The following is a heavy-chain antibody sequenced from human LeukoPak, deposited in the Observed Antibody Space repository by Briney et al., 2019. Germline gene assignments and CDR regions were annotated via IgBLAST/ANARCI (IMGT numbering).Heavy chain of an antibody. CDR3: ARASWVSDPDAVR. J-gene: IGHJ4*02. CDR2: LRGNDET. V-gene: IGHV3-23*01. D-gene: IGHD3-10*01. CDR1: GISFRNYA. Sequence: GGSLRLSCAASGISFRNYAMSWVRQAPARGPEWVSSLRGNDETFYADSVKGRFTLSRDDSRNTVYLQLNNLRVEDTAVYYCARASWVSDPDAVRWGQGTQVTVSS.